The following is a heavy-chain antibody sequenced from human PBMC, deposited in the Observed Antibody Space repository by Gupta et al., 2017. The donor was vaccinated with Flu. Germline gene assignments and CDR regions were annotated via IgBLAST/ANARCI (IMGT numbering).Heavy chain of an antibody. Sequence: EVQLLESGGGLVQPGGSLRLSCAASGFTVSIYAMTWVRQAPGKGLEWVSTISGSGGNTYFADSVKGRFTISRDNSENTLYLQLSSLRAEDTAVYYCAKDRGDTNGYWDFDCWGQGTLVTVSS. CDR2: ISGSGGNT. CDR1: GFTVSIYA. CDR3: AKDRGDTNGYWDFDC. J-gene: IGHJ4*02. D-gene: IGHD3-22*01. V-gene: IGHV3-23*01.